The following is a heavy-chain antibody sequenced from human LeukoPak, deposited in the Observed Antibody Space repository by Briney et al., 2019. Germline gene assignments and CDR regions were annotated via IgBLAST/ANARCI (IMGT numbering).Heavy chain of an antibody. Sequence: ASVKVSCRASGYTFTSYGINWVRQAPGQGLEWMGWISAYNGNTSYAQKLQGRVTMTRNTSISIVYMELRSLRSDDTAVYYCARDRGWELGSCTGGSCYDENWFDPWGQGTLVTVSS. D-gene: IGHD2-15*01. J-gene: IGHJ5*02. CDR2: ISAYNGNT. CDR3: ARDRGWELGSCTGGSCYDENWFDP. V-gene: IGHV1-18*01. CDR1: GYTFTSYG.